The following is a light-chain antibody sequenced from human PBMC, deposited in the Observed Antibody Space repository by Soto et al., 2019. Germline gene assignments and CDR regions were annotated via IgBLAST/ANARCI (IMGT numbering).Light chain of an antibody. V-gene: IGKV1-39*01. J-gene: IGKJ1*01. CDR2: AAS. Sequence: DFQMTQSPSSLSASVGDRVTITCRASQNINNFLNWYQQKPGKAPKLLIYAASSLQSEVSSRFSGRGSGTDFTLTISSLHPEDFATYFCQQSYSTLKTFGQGTKVEIK. CDR1: QNINNF. CDR3: QQSYSTLKT.